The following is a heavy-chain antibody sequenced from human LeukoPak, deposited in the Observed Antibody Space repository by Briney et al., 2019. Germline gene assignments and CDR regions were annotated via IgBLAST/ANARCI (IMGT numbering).Heavy chain of an antibody. CDR3: AKPDGRDGSAYDY. D-gene: IGHD1-26*01. V-gene: IGHV3-43*01. J-gene: IGHJ4*02. Sequence: GGSLRLSCAASGFTFDDYTMHWVRQAPGKGLEWVSLISWNGGSTYYADSVKGRFTISRDNSKNSLYLQMNSLRTEDTALYYCAKPDGRDGSAYDYWGQGTLVTVSS. CDR2: ISWNGGST. CDR1: GFTFDDYT.